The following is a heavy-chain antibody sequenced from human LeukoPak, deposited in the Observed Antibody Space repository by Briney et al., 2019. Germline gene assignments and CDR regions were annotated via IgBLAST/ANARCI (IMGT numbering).Heavy chain of an antibody. V-gene: IGHV3-7*01. Sequence: GGSLRLSCAASGFTFSSYSMNWVRQAPGKGLEWVANINQDGSEKYFEDSAKGRFTISRDNAKNSLYLQLNTLRVEDTAVYYCARDRIVGTNYLGYGLDVWGRGTTVTVSS. J-gene: IGHJ6*02. CDR2: INQDGSEK. CDR3: ARDRIVGTNYLGYGLDV. CDR1: GFTFSSYS. D-gene: IGHD1-26*01.